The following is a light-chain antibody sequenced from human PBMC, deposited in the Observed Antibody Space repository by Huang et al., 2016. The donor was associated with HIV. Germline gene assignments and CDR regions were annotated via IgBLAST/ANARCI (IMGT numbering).Light chain of an antibody. V-gene: IGKV3-15*01. CDR2: GVS. CDR3: QQYNKWPPFT. Sequence: EIVLTQSPATLSVSPGERATLSCRASQSVSSNLAWYQQKPGQAPRLLIYGVSTRATGIPARFSGSGPGTEFTLTISSLQSEDFAVYYCQQYNKWPPFTFGPGTKVDIK. CDR1: QSVSSN. J-gene: IGKJ3*01.